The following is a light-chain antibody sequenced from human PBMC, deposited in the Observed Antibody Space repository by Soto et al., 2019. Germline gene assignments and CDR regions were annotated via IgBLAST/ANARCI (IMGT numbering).Light chain of an antibody. CDR1: SSDVGDYNY. CDR2: EVS. CDR3: SSYTGNSLYV. Sequence: QSALTQPASVSGSPGQSITISCTGTSSDVGDYNYVSWHQQHPDKAPKLMIYEVSNRPSGVSNRFSGSKSGNTASLTISGLQAEDEADYYCSSYTGNSLYVFGIGTKVTVL. V-gene: IGLV2-14*01. J-gene: IGLJ1*01.